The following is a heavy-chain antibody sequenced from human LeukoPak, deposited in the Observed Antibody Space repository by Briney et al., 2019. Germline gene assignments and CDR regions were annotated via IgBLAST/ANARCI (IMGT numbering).Heavy chain of an antibody. D-gene: IGHD3-10*01. J-gene: IGHJ3*02. CDR2: IIPIFGTA. V-gene: IGHV1-69*01. CDR1: GGTFSSYA. Sequence: GSSVKVSCKASGGTFSSYAISWVRQAPGQWLEWMGWIIPIFGTANYAQKFQGRVTITADESTSTAYMELSSLRSEDTAVYYCARDMGPNANLGAFDIWGQGTMVTVSS. CDR3: ARDMGPNANLGAFDI.